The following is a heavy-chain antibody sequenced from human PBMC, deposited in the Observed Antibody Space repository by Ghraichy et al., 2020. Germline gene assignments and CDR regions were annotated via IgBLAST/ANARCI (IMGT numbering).Heavy chain of an antibody. D-gene: IGHD6-13*01. Sequence: LTCAASGFTFSSYWMSWVRQAPGKGLEWVANIKQDGSEKYYVDSVKGRFTISRDNAKNSLYLQMNSLRAEDTAVYYCARDLMGSSWQVDYWGQGTLVTVSS. CDR2: IKQDGSEK. CDR3: ARDLMGSSWQVDY. CDR1: GFTFSSYW. V-gene: IGHV3-7*01. J-gene: IGHJ4*02.